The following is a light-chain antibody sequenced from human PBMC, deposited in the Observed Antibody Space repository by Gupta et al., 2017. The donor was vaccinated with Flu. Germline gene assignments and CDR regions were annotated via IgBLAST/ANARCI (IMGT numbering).Light chain of an antibody. J-gene: IGKJ1*01. CDR2: KVS. CDR1: QSLVYSDGNIY. Sequence: EVVMTQSPLSMPVTLGQPASISCRSSQSLVYSDGNIYLSWFQQRPGQTPRRLISKVSHRDSGVPDRVSGTVARTDFTLKISRGKTEDVGVYYCTQGIHWPQWTFGQGTKVEIK. V-gene: IGKV2-30*01. CDR3: TQGIHWPQWT.